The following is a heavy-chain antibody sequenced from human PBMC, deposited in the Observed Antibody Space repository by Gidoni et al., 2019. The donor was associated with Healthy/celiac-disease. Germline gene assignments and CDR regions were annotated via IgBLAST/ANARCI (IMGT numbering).Heavy chain of an antibody. Sequence: EVQLVQSGAEVKKPGESLRISCKGSGYSFTSYWISWVRQMPGKGLEWMGRIDPSDSYTNYSPSFQGHVTISADKSISTAYLQWSSLKASDTAMYYCATYRYNWNDLYYYGMDVWGQGTTVTVSS. J-gene: IGHJ6*02. CDR2: IDPSDSYT. CDR1: GYSFTSYW. D-gene: IGHD1-20*01. V-gene: IGHV5-10-1*03. CDR3: ATYRYNWNDLYYYGMDV.